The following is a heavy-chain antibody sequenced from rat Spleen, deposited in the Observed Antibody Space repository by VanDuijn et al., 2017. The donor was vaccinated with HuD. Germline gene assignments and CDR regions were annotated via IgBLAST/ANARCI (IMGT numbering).Heavy chain of an antibody. CDR1: GFSLTSNS. V-gene: IGHV2-1*01. CDR2: IWGDGST. Sequence: QVQLKESGPGLVQPSQTLSLTCTVSGFSLTSNSVHWVRQPPGKGLEWMGGIWGDGSTDYNSALKSRLSISRDTSKSQVFLKMNSLQTEDTATYYCARDAGILRYWGQGVMVTVSS. CDR3: ARDAGILRY. D-gene: IGHD1-6*01. J-gene: IGHJ2*01.